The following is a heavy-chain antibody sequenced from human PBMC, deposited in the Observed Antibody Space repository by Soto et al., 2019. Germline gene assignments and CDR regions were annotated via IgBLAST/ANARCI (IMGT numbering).Heavy chain of an antibody. J-gene: IGHJ4*02. V-gene: IGHV1-3*01. D-gene: IGHD3-10*01. CDR3: ARGGGWVGEASFDS. CDR2: INAGNGRE. Sequence: QVQLEQSGAEVKKPGASVKVSCKTSGYTFTSYTLHWVRQAPGQGLEWMGWINAGNGREKYSQRFQDRVSLSPEKSAPTAYMELRSPRSENTAMYYCARGGGWVGEASFDSWGQGTLVTVSS. CDR1: GYTFTSYT.